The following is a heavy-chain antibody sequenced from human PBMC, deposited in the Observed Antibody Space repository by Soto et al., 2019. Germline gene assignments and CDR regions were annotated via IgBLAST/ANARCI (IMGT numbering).Heavy chain of an antibody. V-gene: IGHV4-59*01. CDR3: ARAPGYDILTGYSPYYFDY. J-gene: IGHJ4*02. D-gene: IGHD3-9*01. CDR1: GGSISRYY. Sequence: SETLSLTCTVCGGSISRYYWSWIRQPPGKGLEWIGYIYYSGSTNYNPSLKSRVTISVDTSKNQFSLKLSSVTAADTAVYYCARAPGYDILTGYSPYYFDYRGQGTLVTVSS. CDR2: IYYSGST.